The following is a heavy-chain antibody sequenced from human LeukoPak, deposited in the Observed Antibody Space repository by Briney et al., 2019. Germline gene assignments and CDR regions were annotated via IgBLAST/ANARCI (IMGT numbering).Heavy chain of an antibody. J-gene: IGHJ4*02. CDR2: IYSGGST. V-gene: IGHV3-53*01. CDR3: ARDLGSSWFNFDY. D-gene: IGHD6-13*01. Sequence: GGSLRLSCEVSGFTVSGDYMSWVRQAPGKGLEWVSVIYSGGSTYYADSVKGRFTISRDNSKNTLYLQMNSLRAEDTAVYYCARDLGSSWFNFDYWGQGTLVTVSS. CDR1: GFTVSGDY.